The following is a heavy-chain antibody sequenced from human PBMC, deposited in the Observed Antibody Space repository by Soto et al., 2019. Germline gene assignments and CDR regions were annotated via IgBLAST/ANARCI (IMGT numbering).Heavy chain of an antibody. CDR1: GYSFSTYY. V-gene: IGHV1-46*01. D-gene: IGHD3-10*01. CDR2: INPSGGST. J-gene: IGHJ5*01. CDR3: ARAGSGSYLQELRFHS. Sequence: ASVKVSCKASGYSFSTYYIHWVRQAPGQGLEWMGFINPSGGSTTYAQKFQGRVTLTRDTSTSTVYMELSSLRSGDTAVFYCARAGSGSYLQELRFHSWAQGILVTV.